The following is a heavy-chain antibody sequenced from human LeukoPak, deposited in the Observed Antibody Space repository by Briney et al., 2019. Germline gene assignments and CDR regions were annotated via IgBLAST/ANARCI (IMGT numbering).Heavy chain of an antibody. CDR3: AILTGYYAFDH. D-gene: IGHD3-9*01. Sequence: PGGSLRLSCAASGFTFSSYSMTWVRQAPVKGLEWVANMKQDGSEKYYVDSVKGRFTISRDNAKNSLYLQMNSLRAEDTAVYFCAILTGYYAFDHWGQGTLVTVSS. J-gene: IGHJ4*02. CDR2: MKQDGSEK. V-gene: IGHV3-7*02. CDR1: GFTFSSYS.